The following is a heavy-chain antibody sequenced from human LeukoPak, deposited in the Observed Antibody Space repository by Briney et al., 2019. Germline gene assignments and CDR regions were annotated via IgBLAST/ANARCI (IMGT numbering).Heavy chain of an antibody. Sequence: PGGSLRLSCAASGFTFNIHWMTWFRQSPGKGLEWVPNINQYGSGEYYLHSVKGQFTISRDNAKNSLYLQMNRLRAEDTGIYYCARDLGQWVLAGGYWGHGTLVTVSS. J-gene: IGHJ4*01. CDR1: GFTFNIHW. V-gene: IGHV3-7*01. CDR2: INQYGSGE. CDR3: ARDLGQWVLAGGY. D-gene: IGHD6-19*01.